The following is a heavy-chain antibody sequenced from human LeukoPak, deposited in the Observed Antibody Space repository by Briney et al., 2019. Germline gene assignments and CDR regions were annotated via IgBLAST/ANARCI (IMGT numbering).Heavy chain of an antibody. CDR3: AREPTLYYDFWSGYDAFDI. CDR1: GGSISSYY. V-gene: IGHV4-4*07. D-gene: IGHD3-3*01. Sequence: PSETLSLTCTVSGGSISSYYWSWIRQPAGKGLEWIGRIYTSGSTNYNPSLKSRVTMSVDTSKNQLSLKLSSVTAADTAVYYCAREPTLYYDFWSGYDAFDIWGQGTMVTVSS. J-gene: IGHJ3*02. CDR2: IYTSGST.